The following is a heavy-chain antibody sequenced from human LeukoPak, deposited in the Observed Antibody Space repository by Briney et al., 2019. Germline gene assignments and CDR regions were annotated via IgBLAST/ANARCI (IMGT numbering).Heavy chain of an antibody. D-gene: IGHD4-17*01. CDR1: GFTFSSYA. Sequence: PGGSLRLSCAASGFTFSSYAMHWVRQAPGKGLEYVSAISSNGRSTYYANSVKGRFTISRDNSKNTLYLQMGSLRADDMAVYYCARSKDDLAVTTSVPYYLDYWGRGTLVTVPS. J-gene: IGHJ4*02. V-gene: IGHV3-64*01. CDR3: ARSKDDLAVTTSVPYYLDY. CDR2: ISSNGRST.